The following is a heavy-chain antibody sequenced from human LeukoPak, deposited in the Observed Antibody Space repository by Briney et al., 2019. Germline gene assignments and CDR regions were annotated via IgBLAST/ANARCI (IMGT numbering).Heavy chain of an antibody. CDR3: AKDPYNWNYFDY. CDR1: GYTFTSYG. CDR2: ISAYNGNT. V-gene: IGHV1-18*01. D-gene: IGHD1-20*01. J-gene: IGHJ4*02. Sequence: ASVKVSCKASGYTFTSYGISWVRQAPGQGLEWMGWISAYNGNTNYAQKLQGRVTMTTDTSTSTAYMELRSLRSDDTAVYYCAKDPYNWNYFDYWGQGTLVTVSS.